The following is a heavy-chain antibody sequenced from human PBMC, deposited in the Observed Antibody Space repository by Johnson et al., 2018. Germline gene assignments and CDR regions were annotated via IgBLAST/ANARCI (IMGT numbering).Heavy chain of an antibody. CDR2: INHSGST. V-gene: IGHV4-34*01. J-gene: IGHJ6*03. CDR1: GGSFSGYY. D-gene: IGHD4-17*01. Sequence: QVQLQQWGAGLLKPSETLSLTCAVYGGSFSGYYWSWLRQPPGKGLEWIGEINHSGSTNYNPSLKSRVTISVDTSKKQFSLKLSSGTDADPAVYYWASTVTSGDYYMDVWGKGTTGTVSS. CDR3: ASTVTSGDYYMDV.